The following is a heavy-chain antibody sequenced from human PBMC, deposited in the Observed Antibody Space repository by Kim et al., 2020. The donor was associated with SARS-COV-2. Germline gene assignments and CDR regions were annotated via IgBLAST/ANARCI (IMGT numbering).Heavy chain of an antibody. CDR1: GGSFSGYY. CDR3: ARGDVLLWFGELSYYGMDV. Sequence: SETLSLTCAVYGGSFSGYYWSWIRQPPGKGLEWIGEINHSGSTNYNPSLKSRVTISVDTSKNQFSLKLSSVTAADTAVYYCARGDVLLWFGELSYYGMDVWGQGTTVTVSS. J-gene: IGHJ6*02. D-gene: IGHD3-10*01. CDR2: INHSGST. V-gene: IGHV4-34*01.